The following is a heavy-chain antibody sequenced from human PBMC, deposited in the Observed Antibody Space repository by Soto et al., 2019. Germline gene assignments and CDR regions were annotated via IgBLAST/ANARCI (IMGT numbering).Heavy chain of an antibody. CDR2: TYYRSKWYN. CDR3: AREQMYSSGWYGPRDY. Sequence: PSQTLSLTCVISGDSVSRNSAAWNWIRQSPSRGLEWLGRTYYRSKWYNDYAVSVKSRITINPDTSKNQFSLQLNSVTPEDTAVYYCAREQMYSSGWYGPRDYWGQGTLVTVSS. CDR1: GDSVSRNSAA. V-gene: IGHV6-1*01. J-gene: IGHJ4*02. D-gene: IGHD6-19*01.